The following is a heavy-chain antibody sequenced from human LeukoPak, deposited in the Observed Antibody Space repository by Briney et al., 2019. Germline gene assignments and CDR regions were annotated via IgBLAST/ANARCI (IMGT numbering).Heavy chain of an antibody. CDR1: GYTFTGYY. Sequence: ASVKVSCKASGYTFTGYYMHWVRQAPGQGLEWMGWINPNSGGTNYAQKFQGRVTMTRDTSISTAYMVLSRLRSDDTAVYYCARDNTPYDTRVFDIWGQGTMVTVSS. D-gene: IGHD3-22*01. J-gene: IGHJ3*02. CDR2: INPNSGGT. V-gene: IGHV1-2*02. CDR3: ARDNTPYDTRVFDI.